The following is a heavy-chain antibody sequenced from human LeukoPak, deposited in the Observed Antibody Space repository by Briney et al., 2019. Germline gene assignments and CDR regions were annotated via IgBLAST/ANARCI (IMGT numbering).Heavy chain of an antibody. D-gene: IGHD5-18*01. CDR1: GGSISSSSYY. CDR2: IYYSGST. Sequence: SETLSLTCTVSGGSISSSSYYWGWIRQPPGKGLEWIGSIYYSGSTYYNPSLKSRVTISVDTSKNQFSLKLSSVTVADTAVYYCARGSYETKYYFDYWGQGTLVTVSS. V-gene: IGHV4-39*07. CDR3: ARGSYETKYYFDY. J-gene: IGHJ4*02.